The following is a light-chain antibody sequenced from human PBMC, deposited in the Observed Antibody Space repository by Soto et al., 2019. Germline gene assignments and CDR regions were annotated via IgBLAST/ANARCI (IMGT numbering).Light chain of an antibody. Sequence: IQMPRSQSSGSSSWAAKHKITCLASQGISSWVAWYQQKPGKAPKLLIYAASSLQSGVPSRFSGSGCGTDFTLTISSLQPEDFATYYCQQANSFPLTFGGGTKVDIK. CDR3: QQANSFPLT. CDR1: QGISSW. V-gene: IGKV1-12*01. J-gene: IGKJ4*01. CDR2: AAS.